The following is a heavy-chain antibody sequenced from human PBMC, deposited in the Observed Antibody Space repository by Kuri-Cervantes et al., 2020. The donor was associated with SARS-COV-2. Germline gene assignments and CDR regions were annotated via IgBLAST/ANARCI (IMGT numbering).Heavy chain of an antibody. Sequence: LETLSLTCTVSGGSISSSSYYWGWIRQPPGKGLEWIGSIYYSGSTYYNPPLKSRVTISVDTSKNQFSLKLSSVTAADTAVYYCASGYSYVLDYWGQGTLVTVSS. CDR1: GGSISSSSYY. V-gene: IGHV4-39*01. CDR2: IYYSGST. CDR3: ASGYSYVLDY. D-gene: IGHD5-18*01. J-gene: IGHJ4*02.